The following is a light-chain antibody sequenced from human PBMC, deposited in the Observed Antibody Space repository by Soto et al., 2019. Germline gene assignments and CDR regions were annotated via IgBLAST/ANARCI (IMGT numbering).Light chain of an antibody. Sequence: EIVLTQSPGTLSLSPGERATLSCRASQTVSSNYLAWYQQKPGQPPRLLISGASTRAPDFPGRFSGDGSGTEFTLTISSVQSEDFAVYHCQQYTDWPWTFGQGTKVEVK. CDR3: QQYTDWPWT. CDR2: GAS. J-gene: IGKJ1*01. V-gene: IGKV3-20*01. CDR1: QTVSSNY.